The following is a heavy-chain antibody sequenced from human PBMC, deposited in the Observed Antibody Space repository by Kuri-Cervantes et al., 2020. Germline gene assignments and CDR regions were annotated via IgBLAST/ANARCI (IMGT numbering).Heavy chain of an antibody. CDR1: GGSISSYY. CDR2: IYYSGST. D-gene: IGHD3-3*01. Sequence: GSLRLSCTVSGGSISSYYWSWIRQPAGKGLEWIGYIYYSGSTNYNPSLKSRVAISVDTSKNQFSLKLNSVTAADTAVYFCARVRSVNNFWSGRYFFDSWGQGTLVTVSS. V-gene: IGHV4-59*01. J-gene: IGHJ4*02. CDR3: ARVRSVNNFWSGRYFFDS.